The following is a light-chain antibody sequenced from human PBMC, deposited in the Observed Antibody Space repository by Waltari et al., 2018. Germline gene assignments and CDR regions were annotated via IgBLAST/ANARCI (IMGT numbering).Light chain of an antibody. J-gene: IGLJ2*01. CDR3: LLTYPGGRAV. CDR2: DTS. V-gene: IGLV7-46*01. Sequence: QAVVTQEPSLTVSPGGTVTLTCGSSTGPVTSDHWPYWIQQKPGQAPQTLIYDTSARHAWTPGRFSGSLLGGKSALTLSGAQPEDEADYDCLLTYPGGRAVFGGGTELTVL. CDR1: TGPVTSDHW.